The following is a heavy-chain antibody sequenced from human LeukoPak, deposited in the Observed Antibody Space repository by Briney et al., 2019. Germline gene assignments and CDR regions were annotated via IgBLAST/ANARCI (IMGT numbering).Heavy chain of an antibody. D-gene: IGHD5/OR15-5a*01. CDR1: ESTFSSFP. CDR2: ISSSGSHI. V-gene: IGHV3-21*01. J-gene: IGHJ2*01. Sequence: GGSLRLSCTASESTFSSFPMSWVRQAPGRGLEWISSISSSGSHIYYADSLKGRFTVSRDNAKNSLYVQMNSLRAEDTAVCYCAKIGVSGHWYFDLWGRGTLVTVSS. CDR3: AKIGVSGHWYFDL.